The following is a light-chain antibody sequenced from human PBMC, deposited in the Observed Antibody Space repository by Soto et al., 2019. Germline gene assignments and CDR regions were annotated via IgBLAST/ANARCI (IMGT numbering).Light chain of an antibody. V-gene: IGLV1-44*01. J-gene: IGLJ2*01. CDR2: TNT. CDR3: AAWDDSLNGSGV. Sequence: QSVLTQPPSASGTPGQRVTISCSGSSSNIGSNTVTWYQQLPGTAPKLLIYTNTQRPSGVPDRFSGSKSGTSATLAISGLQSEDEADYYCAAWDDSLNGSGVFGGGTKLTVL. CDR1: SSNIGSNT.